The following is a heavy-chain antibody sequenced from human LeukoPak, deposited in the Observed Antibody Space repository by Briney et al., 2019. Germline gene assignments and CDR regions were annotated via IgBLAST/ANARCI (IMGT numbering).Heavy chain of an antibody. CDR1: GFILSTYY. V-gene: IGHV3-7*01. J-gene: IGHJ4*02. CDR3: ARERYCTTATCYVGVPFDY. CDR2: IKQDGSEN. Sequence: GGSLRLSCAASGFILSTYYMTWVRQAPGKGLEWVAGIKQDGSENYYVDSVKGRFTISRDNSKNSLYLQMNSLRAEDTAVYFCARERYCTTATCYVGVPFDYWGQGTLVTVSS. D-gene: IGHD2-2*01.